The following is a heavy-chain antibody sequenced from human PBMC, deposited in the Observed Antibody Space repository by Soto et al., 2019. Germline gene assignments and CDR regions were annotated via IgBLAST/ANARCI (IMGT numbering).Heavy chain of an antibody. J-gene: IGHJ4*02. CDR2: IYYSGST. CDR3: ASSYGSGSYYRRRGMTALSY. D-gene: IGHD3-10*01. CDR1: GGSISSGDYY. V-gene: IGHV4-30-4*01. Sequence: QVQLQESGPGLVKPSQTLSLTCTVSGGSISSGDYYWSWIRQPPGKGLEWIGYIYYSGSTYYNPALKSRVTISVDTSKNQFSLKLSSVPAADTAVYYCASSYGSGSYYRRRGMTALSYWGQGTLVTVSS.